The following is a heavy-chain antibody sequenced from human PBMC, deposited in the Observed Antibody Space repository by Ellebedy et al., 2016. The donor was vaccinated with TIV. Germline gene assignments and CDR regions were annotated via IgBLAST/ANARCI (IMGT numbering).Heavy chain of an antibody. CDR2: ISPSNGGI. V-gene: IGHV1-46*01. J-gene: IGHJ4*02. Sequence: ASVKVSCKAFGYTFTTYYIHWVRQAPGQGLEWMGMISPSNGGINYSQKFSGRVTMTRDTSTSTVYMELTSPTSEDTASYYCARESPGARSGFDYWGRGTLVTVSS. CDR3: ARESPGARSGFDY. CDR1: GYTFTTYY. D-gene: IGHD1-26*01.